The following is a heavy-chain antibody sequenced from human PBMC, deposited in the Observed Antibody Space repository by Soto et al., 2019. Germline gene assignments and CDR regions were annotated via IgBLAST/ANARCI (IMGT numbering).Heavy chain of an antibody. V-gene: IGHV6-1*01. D-gene: IGHD1-26*01. Sequence: PSQTLSLTCAISGDSVSSNSAAWNWIRQSPSRGLEWLGRTYYRSKWYNDYAVSVKSRITINPDTSKNQFSLQLNSVTPEDTAVYYCARVPGPILGATTFDYWGHGTLVTVSA. CDR1: GDSVSSNSAA. CDR2: TYYRSKWYN. J-gene: IGHJ4*01. CDR3: ARVPGPILGATTFDY.